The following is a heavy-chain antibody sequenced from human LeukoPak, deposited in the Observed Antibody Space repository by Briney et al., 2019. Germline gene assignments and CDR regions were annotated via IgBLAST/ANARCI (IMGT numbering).Heavy chain of an antibody. CDR3: LAGYYYYYMDV. CDR2: INPDGSVE. CDR1: GFSFINSW. D-gene: IGHD3-16*01. V-gene: IGHV3-7*01. J-gene: IGHJ6*03. Sequence: PGGSLRLSCAASGFSFINSWMSWVRQAPGKGLEWVALINPDGSVEHYVDAVKGRFTVSRDNAKNTLYLQMTSLSAEDTAVYYALAGYYYYYMDVWGKGTTVTVSS.